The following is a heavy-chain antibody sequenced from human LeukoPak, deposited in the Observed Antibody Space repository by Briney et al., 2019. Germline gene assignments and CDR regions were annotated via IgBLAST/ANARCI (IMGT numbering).Heavy chain of an antibody. CDR1: GGSISSYY. Sequence: TSETLSLTCTVSGGSISSYYWSWIRQPPGKGLEWIGYISYSGSINYNPSLKSRVTISVDTSKNQFSLKLSSVTAADTAVYYCARDRKYGYGIDYWGQGILVTVSS. CDR2: ISYSGSI. J-gene: IGHJ4*02. CDR3: ARDRKYGYGIDY. D-gene: IGHD5-18*01. V-gene: IGHV4-59*01.